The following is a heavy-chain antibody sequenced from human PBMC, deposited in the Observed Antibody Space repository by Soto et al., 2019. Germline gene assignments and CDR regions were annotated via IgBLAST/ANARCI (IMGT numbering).Heavy chain of an antibody. D-gene: IGHD2-15*01. CDR2: IIPILGIA. J-gene: IGHJ4*02. V-gene: IGHV1-69*02. CDR1: GGTFSSYT. Sequence: QVQLVQSGAEVKKPGSSVKVSCKASGGTFSSYTISWVRQAPGQGLEWMGRIIPILGIANHAQKFQGRVTVTAYKSTSTAYMELSSLRSEDTAVYYCATQAYCSGGSCYPDYWGQGTLVTVSS. CDR3: ATQAYCSGGSCYPDY.